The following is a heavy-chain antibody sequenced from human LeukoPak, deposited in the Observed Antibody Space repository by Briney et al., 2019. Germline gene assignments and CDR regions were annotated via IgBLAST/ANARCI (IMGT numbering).Heavy chain of an antibody. CDR2: ISYDGSNK. Sequence: QPGGSLTLSCAASGLTFSGQWMNWVRQAPGKGLEWVAVISYDGSNKYYADSVKGRFTISRDNSKNTLYLQMNSLRAEDTAVYYCAREARPPDAFDIWGQGTMVTVSS. CDR1: GLTFSGQW. CDR3: AREARPPDAFDI. J-gene: IGHJ3*02. D-gene: IGHD1-26*01. V-gene: IGHV3-30-3*01.